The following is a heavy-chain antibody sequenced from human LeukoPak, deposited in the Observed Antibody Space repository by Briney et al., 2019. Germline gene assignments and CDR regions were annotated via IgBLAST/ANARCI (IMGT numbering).Heavy chain of an antibody. D-gene: IGHD3-22*01. J-gene: IGHJ4*02. CDR3: ARVGEGYYYDSSGYLPDY. CDR2: INSDGSST. Sequence: GGSLRLSCAASGFTFSSYWMHWVRQAPGKGLVWVSRINSDGSSTSYADSVKGRFTISRDNAKNTLYLQMNSLRAEDTAVYYCARVGEGYYYDSSGYLPDYWGQGTLVTVSS. V-gene: IGHV3-74*01. CDR1: GFTFSSYW.